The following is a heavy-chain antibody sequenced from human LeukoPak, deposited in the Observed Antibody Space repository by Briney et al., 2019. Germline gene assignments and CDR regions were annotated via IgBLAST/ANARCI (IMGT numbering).Heavy chain of an antibody. J-gene: IGHJ4*02. Sequence: GSLRPSCAASGFTLSSYVMHWVRQAPGKGLEWVAGISYDGNNKYYAESVKGRFTISRDNSKNTLYLQMNSLRDEDTAVYYCAKDWVVRGVISYWGQGTLVTVSS. D-gene: IGHD3-10*01. CDR3: AKDWVVRGVISY. CDR2: ISYDGNNK. V-gene: IGHV3-30*18. CDR1: GFTLSSYV.